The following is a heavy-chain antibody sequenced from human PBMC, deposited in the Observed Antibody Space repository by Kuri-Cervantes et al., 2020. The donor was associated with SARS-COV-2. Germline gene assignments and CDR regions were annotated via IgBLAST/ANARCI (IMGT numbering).Heavy chain of an antibody. CDR3: AKGYNNETSAYHWGYDL. CDR2: INPNSGGT. CDR1: GYTFTGYY. D-gene: IGHD1-14*01. V-gene: IGHV1-2*04. Sequence: ASVKVSCKASGYTFTGYYMHWVRQAPGQGLEWMGWINPNSGGTNYAQKFQGWVTMTRDTSISTVYMELSRLRSDDTAVYYCAKGYNNETSAYHWGYDLWGQGTLVTVSS. J-gene: IGHJ5*02.